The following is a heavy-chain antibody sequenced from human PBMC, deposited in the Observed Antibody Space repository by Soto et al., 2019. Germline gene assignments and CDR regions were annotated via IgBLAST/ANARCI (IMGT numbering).Heavy chain of an antibody. CDR2: IYYSGST. D-gene: IGHD5-18*01. CDR1: GGSISGYY. Sequence: SETLSLTCAVYGGSISGYYWSWIRQPPGKGLEWIGYIYYSGSTNYNPSLKSRVTISVDTSKNQFSLKLSSVTAADTAVYYCARGGIQLWLPRKYYYYYMDVWGKGTTVT. J-gene: IGHJ6*03. V-gene: IGHV4-59*01. CDR3: ARGGIQLWLPRKYYYYYMDV.